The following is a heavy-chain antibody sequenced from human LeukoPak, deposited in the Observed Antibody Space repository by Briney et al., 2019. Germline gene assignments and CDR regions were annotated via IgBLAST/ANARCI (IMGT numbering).Heavy chain of an antibody. J-gene: IGHJ5*02. CDR3: ARDGDDSSSWINWFDP. CDR1: GYTFTGYY. D-gene: IGHD6-13*01. Sequence: GASVKVSCKASGYTFTGYYMHWVRQAPGQGLEWMGWINPNSGGTNYAQKFQGRVTMTRDTSISTAYMELSRLRSDDTAVYYCARDGDDSSSWINWFDPWGQGTLVTVSS. CDR2: INPNSGGT. V-gene: IGHV1-2*02.